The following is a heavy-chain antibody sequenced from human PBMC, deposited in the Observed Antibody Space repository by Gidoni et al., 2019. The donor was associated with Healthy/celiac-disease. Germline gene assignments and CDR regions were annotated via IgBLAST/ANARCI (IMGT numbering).Heavy chain of an antibody. D-gene: IGHD6-13*01. CDR1: GVTFSSYS. CDR3: ARDAQYSSSWYA. J-gene: IGHJ5*02. CDR2: ISSSSSYI. Sequence: EVQLVESGGGLVKPGGSLRLSCAASGVTFSSYSMNWVRQAPGKGLEWVSSISSSSSYIYYADSVKGRFTISRDNTKNSLYLQMNSLRAEDTAVYYCARDAQYSSSWYAWGQGTLVTVSS. V-gene: IGHV3-21*01.